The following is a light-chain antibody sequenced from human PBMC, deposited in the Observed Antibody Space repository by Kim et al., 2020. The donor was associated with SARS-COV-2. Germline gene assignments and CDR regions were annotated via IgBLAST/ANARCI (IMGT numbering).Light chain of an antibody. Sequence: QSVLTQPPSASGTPGQRVTISCSGSSSNIGSNYVYWYQQLPGTAPKLLIYRNNQRPSGVPDRFSGSKSGTSASLTISGHRSEDEADYYCAAWDDSLSGPAVFGGGTQLTV. CDR2: RNN. CDR3: AAWDDSLSGPAV. J-gene: IGLJ2*01. CDR1: SSNIGSNY. V-gene: IGLV1-47*01.